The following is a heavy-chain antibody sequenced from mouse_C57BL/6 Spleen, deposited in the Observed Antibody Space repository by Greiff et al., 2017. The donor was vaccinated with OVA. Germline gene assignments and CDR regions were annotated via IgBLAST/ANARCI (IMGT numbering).Heavy chain of an antibody. CDR1: GYAFSSYW. V-gene: IGHV1-80*01. D-gene: IGHD4-1*01. Sequence: QVPVTPSGAELVKPGASVKISCKASGYAFSSYWMNWVKQRPGKGLEWIGQIYPGDGDTNYNGKFKGKATLTADKSSSTAYMQLSSLTSEDSAVYFCARSNPLDYWGQGTTLTVSS. J-gene: IGHJ2*01. CDR3: ARSNPLDY. CDR2: IYPGDGDT.